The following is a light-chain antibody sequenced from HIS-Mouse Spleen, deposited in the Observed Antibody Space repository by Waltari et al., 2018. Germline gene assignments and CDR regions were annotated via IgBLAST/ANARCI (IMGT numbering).Light chain of an antibody. CDR2: DAS. V-gene: IGKV3-11*01. Sequence: EIVLTQSPATLSLSPGERATLSCRASQSVSSYLAWYQQKPGQAPRLLIYDASNRATGIPARFSGSGYGTDFTLTISSLEPEDFAVYYCQQRSNWPPHRGFTFGPGTKVDIK. CDR1: QSVSSY. J-gene: IGKJ3*01. CDR3: QQRSNWPPHRGFT.